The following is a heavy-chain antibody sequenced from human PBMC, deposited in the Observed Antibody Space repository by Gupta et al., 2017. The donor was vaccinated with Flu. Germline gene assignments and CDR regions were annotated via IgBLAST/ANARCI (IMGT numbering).Heavy chain of an antibody. CDR3: ARDSGWRYFDY. Sequence: QVQLVESGGGVVQPGRSLRLSCTASGLIFRRYGMHWVRQAPGKGLEWLTVMSNDGSNKYYADSVRGRFTISRDNSKNTLFLQMNSLRTEDTAVYYCARDSGWRYFDYWGQGTLVTVSS. D-gene: IGHD2-15*01. CDR1: GLIFRRYG. CDR2: MSNDGSNK. V-gene: IGHV3-30*03. J-gene: IGHJ4*02.